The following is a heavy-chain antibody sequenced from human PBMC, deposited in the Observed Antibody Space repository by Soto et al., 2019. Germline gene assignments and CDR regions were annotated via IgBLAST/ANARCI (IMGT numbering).Heavy chain of an antibody. Sequence: PSQALSLTCTVSGDAMTMTNHYLGWSRQPTDKGLEWVATIFHTETSYYNPPLISRVSISLDTSKNHFSLRLNSVTAADTAFYFCGRRFDWKIPFAAWGQGTLVTVSS. CDR1: GDAMTMTNHY. J-gene: IGHJ5*02. D-gene: IGHD3-9*01. V-gene: IGHV4-39*02. CDR2: IFHTETS. CDR3: GRRFDWKIPFAA.